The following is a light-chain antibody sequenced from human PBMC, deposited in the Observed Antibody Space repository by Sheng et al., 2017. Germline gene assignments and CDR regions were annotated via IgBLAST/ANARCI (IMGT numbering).Light chain of an antibody. CDR3: QQYHEWPLT. V-gene: IGKV3-15*01. CDR1: QSVNTN. Sequence: EIVMTQSPGTLSVSPGERVTLSCRASQSVNTNLAWYQQRPGQAPRLLVHGGFTRATGLPTRFSGSGSGTHFALTISSLQSDDVGTYYCQQYHEWPLTFGGGTKVEI. J-gene: IGKJ4*01. CDR2: GGF.